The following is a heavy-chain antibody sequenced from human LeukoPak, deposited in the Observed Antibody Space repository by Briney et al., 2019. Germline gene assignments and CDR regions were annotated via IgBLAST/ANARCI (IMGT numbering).Heavy chain of an antibody. V-gene: IGHV4-30-2*01. J-gene: IGHJ4*02. CDR3: ARGGGPTPFDY. Sequence: PSQTLSLTCAVSGGSISSGGYSWSWIRQPPGKGLEWIGYIYHSGSTYYNPSLKSRVTISVDRFKNQFSLKLSSVTAADTAVYYCARGGGPTPFDYWGQGTLVTVSS. D-gene: IGHD2-15*01. CDR1: GGSISSGGYS. CDR2: IYHSGST.